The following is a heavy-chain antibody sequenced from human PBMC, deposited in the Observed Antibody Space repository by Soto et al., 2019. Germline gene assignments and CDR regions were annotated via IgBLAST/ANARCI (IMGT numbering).Heavy chain of an antibody. D-gene: IGHD6-6*01. V-gene: IGHV4-4*02. CDR1: SGSIGSGIR. CDR3: AGAAHSSPFDF. J-gene: IGHJ5*01. Sequence: SETLSLTCSASSGSIGSGIRWNWARQPPGKGPEWMGEIYLTGNTKYNPSLKSRLTMSVDESENQFSLSLRSVTAADTAVYYCAGAAHSSPFDFWGRGTLVTASP. CDR2: IYLTGNT.